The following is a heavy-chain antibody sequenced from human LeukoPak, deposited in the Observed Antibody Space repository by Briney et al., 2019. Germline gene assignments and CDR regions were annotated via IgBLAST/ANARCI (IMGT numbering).Heavy chain of an antibody. CDR2: ISTSSSTI. CDR1: GFTFSSYS. J-gene: IGHJ4*02. Sequence: GGSLRLSCAASGFTFSSYSMNWVRQAPGKGLEWVSYISTSSSTIYDADSVSGRFTISRDNAKNTLYLEMNSLRAEDTAVYYCARDYDTSGYYFSWGQGTLVTVSS. D-gene: IGHD3-22*01. V-gene: IGHV3-48*04. CDR3: ARDYDTSGYYFS.